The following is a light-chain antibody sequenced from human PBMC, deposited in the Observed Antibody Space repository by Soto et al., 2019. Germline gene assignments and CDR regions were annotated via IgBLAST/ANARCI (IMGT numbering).Light chain of an antibody. CDR3: QQYGSSPPIT. CDR1: QSVSNNY. J-gene: IGKJ5*01. V-gene: IGKV3-20*01. CDR2: GAS. Sequence: EIVLTQSPGTLSLSPGEIATLSCRASQSVSNNYLAWYQQKPGQAPRLLIYGASNRATGIPDRFSGSGSGTDFTLTISRLEPEDFAVYYCQQYGSSPPITFGQGTRLEIK.